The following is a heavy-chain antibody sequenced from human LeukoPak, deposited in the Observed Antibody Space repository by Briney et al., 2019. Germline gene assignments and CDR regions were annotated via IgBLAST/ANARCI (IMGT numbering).Heavy chain of an antibody. J-gene: IGHJ4*02. CDR1: GFTFSSYG. D-gene: IGHD3-22*01. V-gene: IGHV3-30*02. Sequence: GGSLRLSCAASGFTFSSYGMHWVRQAPGKGLEWVAFIQYDGSNKYYADSVKGRFTISRDNSKNTLYLQMNSLRAEDTAVYYCAKDPYYYDSSGYFDYWGQGTLVTVSS. CDR2: IQYDGSNK. CDR3: AKDPYYYDSSGYFDY.